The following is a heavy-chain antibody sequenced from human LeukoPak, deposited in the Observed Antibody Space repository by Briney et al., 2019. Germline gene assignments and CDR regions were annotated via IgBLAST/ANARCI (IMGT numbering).Heavy chain of an antibody. J-gene: IGHJ5*02. D-gene: IGHD2-2*02. CDR3: ARAVAAIPNWFDA. Sequence: GSSVKVSYKASGGTFSRYAISWVRQAPGQGLEWMGGIIPIFGTANYAQKFQGRVTITADESTSTAYMELSSLRSKDTAVYYCARAVAAIPNWFDAWVQGTLVTVSS. CDR2: IIPIFGTA. V-gene: IGHV1-69*01. CDR1: GGTFSRYA.